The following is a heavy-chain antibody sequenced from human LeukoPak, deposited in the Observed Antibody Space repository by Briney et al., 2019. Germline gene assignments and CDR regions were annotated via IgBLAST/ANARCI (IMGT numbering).Heavy chain of an antibody. CDR2: IYHSGST. Sequence: SETLSLTCAVSGGSISSSNWWSWVRQPPGKGLEWIGEIYHSGSTNYNPSLKSRVTISVDKSKNQFSLKLSSVTAADTAVYYCAREVAVWFGESLYNWFDPWGQGTLVTVSS. CDR1: GGSISSSNW. J-gene: IGHJ5*02. CDR3: AREVAVWFGESLYNWFDP. V-gene: IGHV4-4*02. D-gene: IGHD3-10*01.